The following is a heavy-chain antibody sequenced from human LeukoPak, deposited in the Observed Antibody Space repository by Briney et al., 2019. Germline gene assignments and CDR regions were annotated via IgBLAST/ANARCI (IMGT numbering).Heavy chain of an antibody. J-gene: IGHJ5*02. D-gene: IGHD6-13*01. V-gene: IGHV1-69*01. CDR2: IIPIFGTA. Sequence: ASVKASCKASGGTFSSYAISWVRQAPGQGLEWMGGIIPIFGTANYAQKFQGRVTITADESTSTAYMELSSLRSEDTAVYYCARAVAAAGTTLNWFDPWGQGTLVTVSS. CDR3: ARAVAAAGTTLNWFDP. CDR1: GGTFSSYA.